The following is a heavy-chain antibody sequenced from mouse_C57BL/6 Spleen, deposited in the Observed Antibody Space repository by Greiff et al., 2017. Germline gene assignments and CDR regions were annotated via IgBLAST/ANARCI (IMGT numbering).Heavy chain of an antibody. CDR2: IGSGGST. CDR1: GFSLTSYG. V-gene: IGHV2-2*01. J-gene: IGHJ2*01. CDR3: ASSSPTYYFDY. Sequence: QVQLQQSGPGLVQPSQSLSITCTVSGFSLTSYGVHWVRQSPGKGLEWLGVIGSGGSTDYNAAFISRLSISKDNSKSQVFFKMNSLQADDTAIYYCASSSPTYYFDYWGQGTTLTVSS. D-gene: IGHD1-1*01.